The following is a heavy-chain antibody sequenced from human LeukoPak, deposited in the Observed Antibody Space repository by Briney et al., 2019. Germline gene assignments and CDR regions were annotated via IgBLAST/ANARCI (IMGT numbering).Heavy chain of an antibody. D-gene: IGHD2-2*01. J-gene: IGHJ3*02. Sequence: GRSLRLSCAASGFTFDDYAMHWVRQAPGKGLEWVSGISWNSGSIGYADSVKGRFTISRDNSKNTLYLQMNSLRAEDTAVYYCAKDEGYCSSTSCLPDAFDIWGQGTMVTVSS. CDR3: AKDEGYCSSTSCLPDAFDI. V-gene: IGHV3-9*01. CDR2: ISWNSGSI. CDR1: GFTFDDYA.